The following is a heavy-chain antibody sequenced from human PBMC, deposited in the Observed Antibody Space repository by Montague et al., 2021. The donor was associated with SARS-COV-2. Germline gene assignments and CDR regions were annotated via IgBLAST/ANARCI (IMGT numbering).Heavy chain of an antibody. V-gene: IGHV4-59*08. CDR3: ARHGCGGGRPRDWFDP. D-gene: IGHD2-21*01. J-gene: IGHJ5*02. CDR1: GGAMSSYY. Sequence: SETLSLTCTVSGGAMSSYYWSWIRQPPVKGLEWMGYIYYSGSTNYNPSLKSRVTISVDTSKNQFSLTLSSVTAADTAAYYCARHGCGGGRPRDWFDPWGQGTLVTVSS. CDR2: IYYSGST.